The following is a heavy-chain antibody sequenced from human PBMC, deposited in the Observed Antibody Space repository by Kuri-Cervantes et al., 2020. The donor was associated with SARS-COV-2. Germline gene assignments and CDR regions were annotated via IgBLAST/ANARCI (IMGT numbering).Heavy chain of an antibody. Sequence: ASVKVSCKASGYTFSGGYYMYWVRQAPGQGLEWVGWINPNSGGTNYAQKFQVWVTMSRDTSITTAYMELSRLRSDDTAVYYCARGMVRGVIQYYYYGMDVWGQGTTVTVSS. D-gene: IGHD3-10*01. V-gene: IGHV1-2*04. CDR2: INPNSGGT. CDR3: ARGMVRGVIQYYYYGMDV. CDR1: GYTFSGGYY. J-gene: IGHJ6*02.